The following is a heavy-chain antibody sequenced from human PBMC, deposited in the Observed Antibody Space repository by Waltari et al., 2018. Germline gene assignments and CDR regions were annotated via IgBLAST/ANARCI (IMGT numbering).Heavy chain of an antibody. CDR1: GGSISGYY. J-gene: IGHJ5*02. CDR3: ARHDVVPVLRRGFDP. V-gene: IGHV4-59*08. D-gene: IGHD2-2*01. Sequence: QVQLRESGPRLVKPSETLSLTCTVSGGSISGYYWSWIRQPPGKGLEGIGYIHYGGTTLYNPSLESRVTISVDTSKDQFSLRLRSVTATDTAVYYCARHDVVPVLRRGFDPWGQGTLVIVSS. CDR2: IHYGGTT.